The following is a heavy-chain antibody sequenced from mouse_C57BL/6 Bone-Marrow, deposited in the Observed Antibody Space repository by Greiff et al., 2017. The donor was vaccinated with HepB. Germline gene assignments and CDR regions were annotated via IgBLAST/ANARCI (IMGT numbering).Heavy chain of an antibody. J-gene: IGHJ1*03. Sequence: VQLVESGAELARPGASVKLSCKASGYTFTSYGISWVKQRTGQGLEWIGEIYPRSGNTYYNEKFKGKATLTADKSSSTAYMELRSLTSEDSAVYFCAREDSKGYFDVWGTGTTVTVSS. CDR3: AREDSKGYFDV. CDR2: IYPRSGNT. CDR1: GYTFTSYG. D-gene: IGHD3-3*01. V-gene: IGHV1-81*01.